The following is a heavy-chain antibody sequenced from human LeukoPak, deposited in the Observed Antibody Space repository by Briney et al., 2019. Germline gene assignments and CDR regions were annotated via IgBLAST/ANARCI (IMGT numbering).Heavy chain of an antibody. CDR2: IYYSGST. V-gene: IGHV4-61*01. CDR1: GGSVSSGSYY. CDR3: ARYCSGALYYLENAFDI. D-gene: IGHD2-15*01. Sequence: SETLSLTCTVSGGSVSSGSYYWSWIRQPPGKGLEWIGYIYYSGSTNYNPSLKSRVTVSVDTSKNQFSLKLSSVTAADTAVYYCARYCSGALYYLENAFDIWGQGTMVTVSS. J-gene: IGHJ3*02.